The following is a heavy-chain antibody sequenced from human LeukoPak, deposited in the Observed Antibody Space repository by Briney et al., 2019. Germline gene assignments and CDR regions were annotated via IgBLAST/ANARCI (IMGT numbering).Heavy chain of an antibody. D-gene: IGHD4-11*01. Sequence: GGSLRLTCAVSGFAVSSTLMDWVRQAPGKGLEWVSLIYVTGETFYADSVKGRFTISRDNSKNMLYLQMNNLRPEDSAVYYCARDRAATQSWVEFDLWGQGTRVTVSS. CDR1: GFAVSSTL. J-gene: IGHJ5*02. CDR2: IYVTGET. CDR3: ARDRAATQSWVEFDL. V-gene: IGHV3-66*03.